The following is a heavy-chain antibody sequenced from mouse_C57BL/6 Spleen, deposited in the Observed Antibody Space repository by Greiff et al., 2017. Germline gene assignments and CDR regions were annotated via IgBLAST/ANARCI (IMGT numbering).Heavy chain of an antibody. Sequence: QVHVKQSGAELARPGASVKMSCKASGYTFTSYTMHWVKQRPGQGLEWIGYINPSSGYTKYNQKFKDKATLTADKSSSTAYMQLSSLTSEDSAVYYCARQGVRRNFDYWGQGTTLTVSS. J-gene: IGHJ2*01. CDR1: GYTFTSYT. V-gene: IGHV1-4*01. D-gene: IGHD2-14*01. CDR3: ARQGVRRNFDY. CDR2: INPSSGYT.